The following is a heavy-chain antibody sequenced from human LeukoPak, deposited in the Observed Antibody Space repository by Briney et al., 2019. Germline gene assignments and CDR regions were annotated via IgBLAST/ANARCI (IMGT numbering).Heavy chain of an antibody. Sequence: SGGSLRLSCAASGFTFSDYYMSWIRQAPGKGLEWVSYISSSGSTIYYADSVKGRFTISRDNAKNSLYLQMNSLRAEDTAVYYCAELSSWYNAFDIWGQGTMVTVSS. J-gene: IGHJ3*02. D-gene: IGHD6-13*01. CDR1: GFTFSDYY. CDR2: ISSSGSTI. V-gene: IGHV3-11*04. CDR3: AELSSWYNAFDI.